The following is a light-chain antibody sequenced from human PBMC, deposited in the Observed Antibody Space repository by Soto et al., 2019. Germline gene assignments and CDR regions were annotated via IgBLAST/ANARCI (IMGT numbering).Light chain of an antibody. CDR2: EVS. CDR3: CSYAGSSTLDVV. Sequence: QSVLTQPASVSGSPGQSITISCTGTSSDVGSYNLVSWYQQHPGKAPKLMIYEVSKRPSGVSNRFSGSKSGNTASLTISGLQAEDGADYYCCSYAGSSTLDVVFGGGTKRTVL. CDR1: SSDVGSYNL. V-gene: IGLV2-23*02. J-gene: IGLJ2*01.